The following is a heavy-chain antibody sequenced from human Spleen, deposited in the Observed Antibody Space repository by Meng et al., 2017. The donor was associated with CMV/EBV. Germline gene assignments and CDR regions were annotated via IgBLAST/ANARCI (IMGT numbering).Heavy chain of an antibody. V-gene: IGHV3-7*01. CDR1: GFTVSSYW. J-gene: IGHJ4*02. CDR3: AREGIYGFDY. Sequence: GGSLRLSCAASGFTVSSYWMSWVRQAPGKGLEWVANIRQDGSEKYYVDSVKGRFTISRDNAKNSLYLQMNSLRAEDTAVYYCAREGIYGFDYWVQGTLVTVSS. D-gene: IGHD3-10*01. CDR2: IRQDGSEK.